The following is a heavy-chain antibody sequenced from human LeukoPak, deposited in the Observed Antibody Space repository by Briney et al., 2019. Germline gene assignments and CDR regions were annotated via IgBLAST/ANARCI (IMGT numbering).Heavy chain of an antibody. CDR3: ASLWYYYDSSGYPVNAFDI. V-gene: IGHV4-39*07. J-gene: IGHJ3*02. CDR1: GGSPRGSSFF. CDR2: GYYSGNT. D-gene: IGHD3-22*01. Sequence: SGTPSLPRPVSGGSPRGSSFFLGWIPPPPREGLEWGGGGYYSGNTYYNPSLKSRVTISVDKSKNQFSLKLSSVTATDTAVYYCASLWYYYDSSGYPVNAFDIWGQGTMVTVSS.